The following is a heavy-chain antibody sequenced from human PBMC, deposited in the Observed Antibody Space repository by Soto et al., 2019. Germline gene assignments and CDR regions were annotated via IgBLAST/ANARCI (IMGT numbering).Heavy chain of an antibody. V-gene: IGHV3-23*01. CDR2: ISVSGGST. CDR3: AKPGRYYYDSSGYPY. Sequence: PGGSLRLSCAASGFTFSSYAMSWGRQAPGKGLEWVSAISVSGGSTYYADPVKGRFTISRDNSKNTLYLQMNSLRAEDTAVYYCAKPGRYYYDSSGYPYWGQGTLVTVSS. D-gene: IGHD3-22*01. J-gene: IGHJ4*02. CDR1: GFTFSSYA.